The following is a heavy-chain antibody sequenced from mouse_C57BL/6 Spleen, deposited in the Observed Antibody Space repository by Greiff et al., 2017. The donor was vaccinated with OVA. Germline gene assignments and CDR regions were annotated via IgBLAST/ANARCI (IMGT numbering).Heavy chain of an antibody. V-gene: IGHV1-52*01. D-gene: IGHD1-1*01. CDR2: IDPSDSET. Sequence: VQLQQPGAELVRPGSSVKLSCKASGYTFTSYWMHWVKQRPIQGLEWIGNIDPSDSETHYNQKFKDKATLTVDKSSSTAYMQLSSLTSEDSAVYYCARGGSSYRFAYWGQGTLVTVSA. J-gene: IGHJ3*01. CDR3: ARGGSSYRFAY. CDR1: GYTFTSYW.